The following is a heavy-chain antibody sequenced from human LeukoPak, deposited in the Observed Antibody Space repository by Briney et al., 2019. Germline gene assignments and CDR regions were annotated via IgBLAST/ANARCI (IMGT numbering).Heavy chain of an antibody. J-gene: IGHJ4*02. CDR2: INPNSGGT. CDR1: GYTFTSYG. V-gene: IGHV1-2*02. CDR3: ARTGEVVAAISY. D-gene: IGHD2-15*01. Sequence: VASVKVSCKASGYTFTSYGISWVRQAPGQGLEWMGWINPNSGGTNYAQKFQGRVTMTRDTPISTAYMELSRLRSDDTAVYYCARTGEVVAAISYWGQGTLVTVSS.